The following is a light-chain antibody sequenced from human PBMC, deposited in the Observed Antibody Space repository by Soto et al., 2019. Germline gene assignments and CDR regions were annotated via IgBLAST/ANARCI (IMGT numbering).Light chain of an antibody. Sequence: EIVMTQSPATLSVSPGERVTLSCRASQSVSSDLAWYQQKPGQAPRLLIYDASTRASGIPARFSGSGSGTDFTLTISSLQPEDVATYYCQKYNSALGTFGQGTKVDIK. V-gene: IGKV3-15*01. CDR2: DAS. CDR3: QKYNSALGT. CDR1: QSVSSD. J-gene: IGKJ1*01.